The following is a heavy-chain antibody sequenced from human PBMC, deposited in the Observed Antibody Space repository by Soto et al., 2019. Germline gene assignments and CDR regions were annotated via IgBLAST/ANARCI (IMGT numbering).Heavy chain of an antibody. CDR2: IDASGTIT. Sequence: EVQLLQSGGGLVQPGGSMRLSCAASGFTFSTYSMSWARQAPGKGLEWVSAIDASGTITNYADSVKGRFTISRDNSKNTQYLQMDGLRGEDTAVYCCPQDLTRWALDIWCEGTMVTVSS. J-gene: IGHJ3*02. CDR3: PQDLTRWALDI. D-gene: IGHD3-16*01. V-gene: IGHV3-23*01. CDR1: GFTFSTYS.